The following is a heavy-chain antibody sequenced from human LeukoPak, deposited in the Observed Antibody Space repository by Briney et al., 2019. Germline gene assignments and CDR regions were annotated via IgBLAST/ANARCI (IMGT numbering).Heavy chain of an antibody. CDR3: AKDMAV. CDR2: ISWNSGSI. CDR1: GFTFDDYA. V-gene: IGHV3-9*01. J-gene: IGHJ4*02. Sequence: GGSLRLSCAASGFTFDDYAIHWVRHAPGKGLEWVSGISWNSGSIGYADSVKGRFTISRDNAKNSLYLQMNSLRAEDTALYYCAKDMAVWGQGTLVTVSS. D-gene: IGHD6-19*01.